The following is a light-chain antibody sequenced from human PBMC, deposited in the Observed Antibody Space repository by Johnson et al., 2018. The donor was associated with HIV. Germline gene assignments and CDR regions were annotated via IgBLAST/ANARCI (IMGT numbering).Light chain of an antibody. CDR3: GTGDNSLSAHFV. J-gene: IGLJ1*01. V-gene: IGLV1-51*02. CDR1: SSNIGDHS. CDR2: EHN. Sequence: QSVLTQPPSASAAPARRVTVSCSGSSSNIGDHSVSCSQQLPGTALKLLIYEHNKLPSGIPDRSSGSQSGTSATLGLTGHQTGDEADYYCGTGDNSLSAHFVCGSGTKSTVL.